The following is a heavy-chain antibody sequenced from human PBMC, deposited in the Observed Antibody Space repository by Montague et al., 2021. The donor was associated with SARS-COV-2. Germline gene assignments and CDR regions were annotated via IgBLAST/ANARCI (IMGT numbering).Heavy chain of an antibody. J-gene: IGHJ4*02. CDR2: INHSGST. CDR3: ARGARQGYGFRLGSFDY. V-gene: IGHV4-34*01. Sequence: ETLSLTCAVYGGSFSGYYWNWIRQPPGKGLEWIGEINHSGSTNYNPSLKSRVTISVDTSKNQFSLKLSSVTAADTAVYYCARGARQGYGFRLGSFDYWGQGTLVTVSS. D-gene: IGHD3-10*01. CDR1: GGSFSGYY.